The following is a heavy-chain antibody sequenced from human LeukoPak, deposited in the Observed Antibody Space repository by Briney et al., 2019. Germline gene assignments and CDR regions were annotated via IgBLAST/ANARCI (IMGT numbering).Heavy chain of an antibody. CDR1: GFTFSSYS. J-gene: IGHJ6*03. D-gene: IGHD6-19*01. Sequence: GGTLRLSCAASGFTFSSYSMNWVRQAPGKGLEWVSYISSSSSTIYYADSVKGRFTISRDNAKNSLYLQMNSLRAEDTVVYYCARDSKGSGWYTYYYYYMDVWGKGTTVTVSS. CDR2: ISSSSSTI. CDR3: ARDSKGSGWYTYYYYYMDV. V-gene: IGHV3-48*04.